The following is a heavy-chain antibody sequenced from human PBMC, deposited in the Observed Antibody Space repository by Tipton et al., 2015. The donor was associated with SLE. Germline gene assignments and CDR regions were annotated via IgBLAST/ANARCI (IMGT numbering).Heavy chain of an antibody. V-gene: IGHV4-39*07. CDR2: VWSTGSA. CDR3: ARGRRPVIRYFDGPKGAFFDS. D-gene: IGHD3-9*01. Sequence: TLSLTCTVSGGSISSNSNYWGWIRQPPGKGLEWIGRVWSTGSANYNPSLKSRVTMSIDTSRNQYSLKLSSVTAADTALYFCARGRRPVIRYFDGPKGAFFDSWGQGNLVTVSS. CDR1: GGSISSNSNY. J-gene: IGHJ4*02.